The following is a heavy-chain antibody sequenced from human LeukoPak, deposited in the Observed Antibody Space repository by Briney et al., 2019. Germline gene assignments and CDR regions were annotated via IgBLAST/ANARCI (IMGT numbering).Heavy chain of an antibody. CDR2: ISYDGSNK. Sequence: PGGSLRLSCAASGFTFSSYGMHWVRQAPGKGLEWVAVISYDGSNKYYADSVKGRFTISRDNAKNSLYLQMNSLRAEDTAVYYCARVKEASAFDIWGQGTMVTVSS. CDR3: ARVKEASAFDI. D-gene: IGHD5-12*01. J-gene: IGHJ3*02. V-gene: IGHV3-30*03. CDR1: GFTFSSYG.